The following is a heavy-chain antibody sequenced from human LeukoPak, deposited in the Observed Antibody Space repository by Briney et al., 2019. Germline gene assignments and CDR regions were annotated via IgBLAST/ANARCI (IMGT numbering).Heavy chain of an antibody. CDR1: GFTFSTYW. V-gene: IGHV3-7*03. CDR2: IKQDGSEK. Sequence: PGGSLRLSCAASGFTFSTYWMNWVRQAPGKGLEWVANIKQDGSEKYYVDSVKGRFTLSRDSAKNSLYLQMNSLRAEDTAVYYCARGSNRGLYYYDSSGYPFDYWGQGTLVTVSS. CDR3: ARGSNRGLYYYDSSGYPFDY. J-gene: IGHJ4*02. D-gene: IGHD3-22*01.